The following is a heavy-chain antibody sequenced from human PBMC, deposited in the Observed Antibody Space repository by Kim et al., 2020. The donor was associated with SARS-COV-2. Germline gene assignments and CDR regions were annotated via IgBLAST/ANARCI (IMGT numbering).Heavy chain of an antibody. Sequence: FATCVKDRITISIDNSKNTLYLQMTSLRAEDTAVYYCAKDPDILTDYFDYWGQGTLVTVSS. V-gene: IGHV3-30*02. D-gene: IGHD3-9*01. CDR3: AKDPDILTDYFDY. J-gene: IGHJ4*02.